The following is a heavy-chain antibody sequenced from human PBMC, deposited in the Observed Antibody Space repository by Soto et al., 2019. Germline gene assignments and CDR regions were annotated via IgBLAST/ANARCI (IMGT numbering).Heavy chain of an antibody. CDR3: ARDMEAVAGTVYFDY. D-gene: IGHD6-19*01. CDR2: INPSGGST. Sequence: ASVKVSCKASGYTFTSYYMHWVRQAPGQGLEWMGIINPSGGSTSYAQKFQGRVTMTRDTSTSTVYMELSSLRSEDTAVYYCARDMEAVAGTVYFDYWGQGTLVTSPQ. J-gene: IGHJ4*02. V-gene: IGHV1-46*01. CDR1: GYTFTSYY.